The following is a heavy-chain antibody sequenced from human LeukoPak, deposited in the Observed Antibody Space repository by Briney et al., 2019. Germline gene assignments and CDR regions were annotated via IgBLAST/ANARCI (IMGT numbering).Heavy chain of an antibody. J-gene: IGHJ4*02. V-gene: IGHV1-18*01. CDR1: GYSFTSYG. D-gene: IGHD1-26*01. Sequence: SSVKVSCKASGYSFTSYGISWVRVAPGRGLEWVGYISAYDGETRYAQKFQGRVTLTTDTSTGTVYMEVRRLRSDDTAVYYCARGGKNYFDFWGQGTLVTVSS. CDR3: ARGGKNYFDF. CDR2: ISAYDGET.